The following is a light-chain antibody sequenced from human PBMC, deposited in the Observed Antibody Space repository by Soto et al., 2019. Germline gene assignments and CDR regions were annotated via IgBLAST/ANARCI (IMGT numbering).Light chain of an antibody. CDR2: ANN. CDR1: YSNIGSNA. V-gene: IGLV1-44*01. Sequence: QAVVTQAPSTSGTPGQTVTISCSGVYSNIGSNAVTWYRQVPGSAPKLLIYANNQRPAGVPDRFSGSKSGASASLAISGLQSDDEADFYCAAWDDSLNAVVFGGGTKLTVL. J-gene: IGLJ2*01. CDR3: AAWDDSLNAVV.